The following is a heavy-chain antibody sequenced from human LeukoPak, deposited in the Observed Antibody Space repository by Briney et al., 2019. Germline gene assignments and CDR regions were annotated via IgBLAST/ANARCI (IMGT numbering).Heavy chain of an antibody. D-gene: IGHD3-3*01. J-gene: IGHJ5*02. CDR3: ARGTITIFGVAVNWFDP. CDR2: IIPIFGTA. Sequence: SVKVSCKASGGTFSSYAISWERQAPGQGLEWMGGIIPIFGTANYAQKFQGRVTITADESTSTAYMELSSLRSEDTAVYYCARGTITIFGVAVNWFDPWGQGTLVTVSS. CDR1: GGTFSSYA. V-gene: IGHV1-69*01.